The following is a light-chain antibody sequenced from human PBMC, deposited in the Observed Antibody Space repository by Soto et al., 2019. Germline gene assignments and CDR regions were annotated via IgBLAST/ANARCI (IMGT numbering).Light chain of an antibody. CDR3: QESYGEYAFT. Sequence: DIQMTQSPSSLSASVGDRVTITCRSSQSIFSYLSWYQQKPGTAPKLLIHSVNNLESGVPSRFSGSGSGTDFTLTITSLQTDDSAIYYCQESYGEYAFTFGGGTKVDIK. V-gene: IGKV1-39*01. J-gene: IGKJ4*01. CDR2: SVN. CDR1: QSIFSY.